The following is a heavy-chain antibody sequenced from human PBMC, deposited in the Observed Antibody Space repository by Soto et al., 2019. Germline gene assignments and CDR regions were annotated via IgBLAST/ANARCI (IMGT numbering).Heavy chain of an antibody. J-gene: IGHJ3*02. D-gene: IGHD6-19*01. CDR3: AREVAVAGVPPGGAFQI. CDR2: LWSDGSTR. Sequence: QVQLVESGGGVVQPGTSLRLSCAASGFTLSSYGMHWVRQAPGKGLEWVAVLWSDGSTRYYADSVEGRFTISRDIPKSXPSLLRNSLRADDTGIYYCAREVAVAGVPPGGAFQIWGQGTMVTVSS. CDR1: GFTLSSYG. V-gene: IGHV3-33*01.